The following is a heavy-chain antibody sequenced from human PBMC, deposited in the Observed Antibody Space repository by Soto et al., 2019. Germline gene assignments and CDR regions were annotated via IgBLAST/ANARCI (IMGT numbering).Heavy chain of an antibody. D-gene: IGHD5-12*01. CDR3: ARENSGYDFYYYYYYMDV. CDR1: GFTFSSYG. Sequence: GGSLRLSCAASGFTFSSYGMHWVRQAPGKGLEWVAVIWYDGSNKYYADSVKGRFTISRDNSKNTLYLQMNSLRAEDTAVYYWARENSGYDFYYYYYYMDVWGKGTTVTVSS. CDR2: IWYDGSNK. V-gene: IGHV3-33*01. J-gene: IGHJ6*03.